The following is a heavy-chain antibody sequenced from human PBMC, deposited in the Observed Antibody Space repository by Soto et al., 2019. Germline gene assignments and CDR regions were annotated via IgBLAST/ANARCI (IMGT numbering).Heavy chain of an antibody. D-gene: IGHD3-3*01. Sequence: SVKVSCKASGGTFSSYTISRVRQAPGQGLEWMGRIIPILGIANYAQKFQGRVTITADKSTSTAYMELSSLRSEDTAVYYCARDLGEWSSYYATPVNWFDPWGQGTLVTAPQ. V-gene: IGHV1-69*04. CDR3: ARDLGEWSSYYATPVNWFDP. CDR2: IIPILGIA. J-gene: IGHJ5*02. CDR1: GGTFSSYT.